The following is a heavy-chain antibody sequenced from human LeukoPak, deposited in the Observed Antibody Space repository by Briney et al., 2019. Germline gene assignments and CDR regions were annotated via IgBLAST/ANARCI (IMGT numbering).Heavy chain of an antibody. J-gene: IGHJ4*02. V-gene: IGHV3-30*04. CDR3: ARGPGYLDY. D-gene: IGHD6-25*01. CDR1: GFTFSSYA. Sequence: GRSLRLSCAASGFTFSSYAMHWVRQAPGKGLEWVAVISYDGSNKYYADSVKGRFTISRDNSKNTLYLQMNSLRAEDTAVYYCARGPGYLDYWGQGTLVTVSS. CDR2: ISYDGSNK.